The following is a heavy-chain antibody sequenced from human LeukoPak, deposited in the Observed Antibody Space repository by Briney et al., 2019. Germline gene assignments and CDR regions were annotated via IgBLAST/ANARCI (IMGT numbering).Heavy chain of an antibody. J-gene: IGHJ4*02. V-gene: IGHV3-21*01. CDR1: GFTFSSYS. CDR3: ARDFDYYDSSGYYFDY. D-gene: IGHD3-22*01. CDR2: ISSSSSYI. Sequence: PGGSLRLSCAASGFTFSSYSMNWVRQAPGKGLEWVSSISSSSSYIYYADSVKGRFTISRDNAKNSLYLQMNSLRAEDTAVYYCARDFDYYDSSGYYFDYWGQGTLVTVSS.